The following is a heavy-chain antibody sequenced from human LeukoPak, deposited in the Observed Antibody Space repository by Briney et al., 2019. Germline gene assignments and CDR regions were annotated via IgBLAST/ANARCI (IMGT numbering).Heavy chain of an antibody. CDR1: GGSFSGYY. D-gene: IGHD5-24*01. V-gene: IGHV4-34*01. CDR3: ARGDGYNSHYYFDY. Sequence: RTSETLSLTCAVYGGSFSGYYWSWIRQPPGKGLEWIGEINHSGSTNYNPSLKSRVTISVDTSKNQFSLKLSSVTAADTAVYYCARGDGYNSHYYFDYWGQGTLVTVSS. J-gene: IGHJ4*02. CDR2: INHSGST.